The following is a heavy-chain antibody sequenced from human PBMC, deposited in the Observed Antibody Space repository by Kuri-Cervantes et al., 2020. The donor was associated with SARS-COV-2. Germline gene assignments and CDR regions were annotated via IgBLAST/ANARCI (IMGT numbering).Heavy chain of an antibody. CDR3: ARTFMGYYYYMDV. J-gene: IGHJ6*03. V-gene: IGHV3-21*01. CDR2: ITRSSVYI. Sequence: LSLTCVASGFTFSAYTLNWVRQAPGKGLEWVSSITRSSVYISYADSLKGRFTISRDNAKNSLYLQMNSLRAEDTAVYYCARTFMGYYYYMDVWGKGTTVTVSS. D-gene: IGHD3-3*02. CDR1: GFTFSAYT.